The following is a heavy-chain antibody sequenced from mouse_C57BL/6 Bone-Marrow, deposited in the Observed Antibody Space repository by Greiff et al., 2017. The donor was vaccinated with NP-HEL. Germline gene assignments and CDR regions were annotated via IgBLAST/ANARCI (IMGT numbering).Heavy chain of an antibody. CDR3: TRRDGYYRGFAY. CDR1: GFTFSDAW. V-gene: IGHV6-6*01. J-gene: IGHJ3*01. CDR2: IRNKANNHAT. Sequence: EVMLVESGGGLVQPGGSMKLSCAASGFTFSDAWMDWVRQSPEKGLEWVAEIRNKANNHATYYAESVKGRFTISRDDSKSSVYLQMNSLRAEDTGIYYCTRRDGYYRGFAYWGQGTLVTVSA. D-gene: IGHD2-3*01.